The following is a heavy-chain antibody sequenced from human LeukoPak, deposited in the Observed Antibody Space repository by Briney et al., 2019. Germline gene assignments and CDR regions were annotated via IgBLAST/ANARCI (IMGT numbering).Heavy chain of an antibody. CDR1: GYTFISYG. Sequence: ASVKVSCKASGYTFISYGISWVRQAPGQGLEWMRWFSAYADDTNYVQKFQGRVTMTTDTSTSTDYMELRSLRFDDTAVYYCARDCIGCHGFDYWGQGTLVTVSS. CDR3: ARDCIGCHGFDY. D-gene: IGHD2-15*01. CDR2: FSAYADDT. J-gene: IGHJ4*02. V-gene: IGHV1-18*01.